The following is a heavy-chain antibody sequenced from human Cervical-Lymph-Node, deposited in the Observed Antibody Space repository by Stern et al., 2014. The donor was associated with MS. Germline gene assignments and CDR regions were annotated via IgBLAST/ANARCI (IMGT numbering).Heavy chain of an antibody. J-gene: IGHJ2*01. Sequence: VQLVESGGGLVQPGGSLRLSCAASGFTFSSYWMHWVRQAPGKGLVWVSRIDSDGSGTTYADSVKRRFTISRDNAKNTLYLQMNSLRAEDTAVYYCARAPYYYDTSGYSYSYFDLWGRGTLVTVSS. CDR1: GFTFSSYW. CDR3: ARAPYYYDTSGYSYSYFDL. V-gene: IGHV3-74*02. D-gene: IGHD3-22*01. CDR2: IDSDGSGT.